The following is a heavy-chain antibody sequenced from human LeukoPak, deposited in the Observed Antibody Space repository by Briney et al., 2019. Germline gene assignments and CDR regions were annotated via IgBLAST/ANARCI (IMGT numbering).Heavy chain of an antibody. J-gene: IGHJ6*04. CDR1: GFTFSSYE. CDR3: ARAMVRGVIIHYYYYGMDV. CDR2: ISSSGNTI. V-gene: IGHV3-48*03. Sequence: GGSLRLSCAASGFTFSSYEMNWVRQAPGKGLEWVSYISSSGNTIYYADSVKGRFTISRDNAKNSLYLQMNSLRAEDTAVYYCARAMVRGVIIHYYYYGMDVWGKGTTVTVSS. D-gene: IGHD3-10*01.